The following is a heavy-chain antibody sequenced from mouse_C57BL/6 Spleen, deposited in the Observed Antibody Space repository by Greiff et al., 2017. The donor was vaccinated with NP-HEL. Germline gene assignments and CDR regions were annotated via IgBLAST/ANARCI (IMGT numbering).Heavy chain of an antibody. V-gene: IGHV5-6-3*01. Sequence: EVKLMESGGGLVQPGGSLKLSCAASGFTFSSYGMSWVRQTPDKRLELVATINSNGGSTYYPDSVKGRFTISRDNAKNTLYLQMSSLKYEDTARYYCGRMARTINWGQGTTLTVSS. J-gene: IGHJ2*01. CDR3: GRMARTIN. CDR1: GFTFSSYG. CDR2: INSNGGST.